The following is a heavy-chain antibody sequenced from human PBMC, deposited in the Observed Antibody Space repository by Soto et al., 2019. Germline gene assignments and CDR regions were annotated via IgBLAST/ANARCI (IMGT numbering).Heavy chain of an antibody. D-gene: IGHD2-15*01. V-gene: IGHV1-69*01. CDR2: IIPNFTRT. J-gene: IGHJ4*02. CDR3: ARDVVRSTAGDS. CDR1: GGTFSTSS. Sequence: QLQLVQSGTEVKEPGSSVKVSCKASGGTFSTSSFVWVRQGAGQGLEWMGGIIPNFTRTNFAQKFQGRVTCSADESTRTTYMELRSLTSEDTAIYYCARDVVRSTAGDSWGQGTLVTVSS.